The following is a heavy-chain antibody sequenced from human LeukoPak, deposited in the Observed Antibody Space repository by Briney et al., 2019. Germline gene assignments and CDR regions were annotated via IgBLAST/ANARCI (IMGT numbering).Heavy chain of an antibody. CDR1: GFTFSSYA. J-gene: IGHJ4*02. Sequence: PGGSLRLSGAASGFTFSSYAMSWVRQAPGKGLEWVSAISGSGGSTYYADSVKGRFTISRDNSKNTLYLQMNSLRAEDTAVYYCAKRSTVTTSPIDYWGQGTLVTVSS. D-gene: IGHD4-11*01. V-gene: IGHV3-23*01. CDR2: ISGSGGST. CDR3: AKRSTVTTSPIDY.